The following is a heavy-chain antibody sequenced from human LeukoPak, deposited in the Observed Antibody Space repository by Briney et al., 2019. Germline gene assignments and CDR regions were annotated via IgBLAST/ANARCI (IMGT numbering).Heavy chain of an antibody. CDR2: IYYSGST. D-gene: IGHD3-3*01. CDR3: ARELGDFWSGYYHYYYYYYMDV. J-gene: IGHJ6*03. Sequence: SETLSLTCTVSGGSISSSSYYWGWIRQPPGKGLEWIGSIYYSGSTYYNPSLKSRVTISVDTSKNQFSLRLSSVTAADTAVYYCARELGDFWSGYYHYYYYYYMDVWGKGTTVTVSS. CDR1: GGSISSSSYY. V-gene: IGHV4-39*07.